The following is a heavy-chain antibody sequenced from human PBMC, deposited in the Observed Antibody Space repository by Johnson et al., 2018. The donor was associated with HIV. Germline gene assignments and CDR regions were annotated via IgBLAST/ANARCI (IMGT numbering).Heavy chain of an antibody. CDR1: GFSVSTNY. Sequence: VQLVESGGGVVQPGRSLRLSCAASGFSVSTNYMYWVRQAPGKGLEWVSVLYTGGSTFYADSVKGRFTISKDNSKNTLYLQMNSLRAEETAVYYCASREPKLGGYAFDIWGQGTMVTVSS. D-gene: IGHD1-14*01. V-gene: IGHV3-66*02. CDR2: LYTGGST. CDR3: ASREPKLGGYAFDI. J-gene: IGHJ3*02.